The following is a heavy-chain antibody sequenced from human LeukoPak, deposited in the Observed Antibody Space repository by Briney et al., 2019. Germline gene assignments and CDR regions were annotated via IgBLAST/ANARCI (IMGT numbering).Heavy chain of an antibody. CDR3: ASYLITNDGVLN. CDR2: INSDGSST. Sequence: GGSLRLSCAASGFTFSSYWMYWVRQAPGKGLVWVSRINSDGSSTSYADSVKGRFTISRDNAKNTLYLQMNSLRAEDTAVYYCASYLITNDGVLNWGQGTLVTVSS. D-gene: IGHD3-3*01. V-gene: IGHV3-74*01. J-gene: IGHJ4*02. CDR1: GFTFSSYW.